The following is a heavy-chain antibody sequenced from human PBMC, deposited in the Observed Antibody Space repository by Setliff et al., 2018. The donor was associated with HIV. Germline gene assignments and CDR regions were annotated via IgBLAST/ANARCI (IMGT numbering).Heavy chain of an antibody. V-gene: IGHV3-7*01. CDR1: GFTFSDYW. Sequence: GGSLRLSCAASGFTFSDYWINWVRQAPGKGLEWVANINQDGSVEGYVDSVKGRFTISRDNAKSSLYLHINSLRAEDMAVYYCGGGFYAGYWGQGTLVTVSS. D-gene: IGHD5-12*01. CDR3: GGGFYAGY. J-gene: IGHJ4*02. CDR2: INQDGSVE.